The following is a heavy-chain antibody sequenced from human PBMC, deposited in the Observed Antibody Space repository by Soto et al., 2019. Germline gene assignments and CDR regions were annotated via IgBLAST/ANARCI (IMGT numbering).Heavy chain of an antibody. J-gene: IGHJ6*02. CDR1: GYSFTAYW. V-gene: IGHV5-51*01. CDR2: IYPGDSDT. Sequence: GESLKISCRGSGYSFTAYWIGWVRQMPGKGLEWMGIIYPGDSDTRYSPSFQGQVTISADKSISTAYLQWSSLKASDTAMYYCARHVLTGYYNFYYGMDVWGQGTTVTVSS. CDR3: ARHVLTGYYNFYYGMDV. D-gene: IGHD3-9*01.